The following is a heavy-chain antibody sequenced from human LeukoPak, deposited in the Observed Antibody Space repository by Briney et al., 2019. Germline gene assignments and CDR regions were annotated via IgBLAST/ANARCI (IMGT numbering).Heavy chain of an antibody. Sequence: GGSLRLSCAASGFTFSSYGMHWVRQAPGKGLEWVALISYDGSNKYYADSVKGRFTISRDNSRNTLYLQMNSLRAEDTAVYYCTKDFRSSWYSYYFDYWGQGTLVTVSS. V-gene: IGHV3-30*18. CDR3: TKDFRSSWYSYYFDY. J-gene: IGHJ4*02. CDR1: GFTFSSYG. CDR2: ISYDGSNK. D-gene: IGHD6-13*01.